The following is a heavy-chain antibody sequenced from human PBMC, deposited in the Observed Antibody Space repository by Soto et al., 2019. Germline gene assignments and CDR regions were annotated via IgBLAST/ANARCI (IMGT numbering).Heavy chain of an antibody. CDR3: ARSNDCSSTSCSPGAYYYYYYGMDV. CDR2: IIPIFGTA. J-gene: IGHJ6*02. D-gene: IGHD2-2*01. V-gene: IGHV1-69*13. CDR1: GGTSSSYA. Sequence: GASVKVSCKASGGTSSSYAISWVRQAPGQGLEWMGGIIPIFGTANYAQKFQGRVTITADESTSTAYMELSSLRSEDTAVYYCARSNDCSSTSCSPGAYYYYYYGMDVWGQGTTVTVSS.